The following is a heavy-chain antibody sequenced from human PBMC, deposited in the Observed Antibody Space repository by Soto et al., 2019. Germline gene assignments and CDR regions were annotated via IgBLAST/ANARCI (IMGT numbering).Heavy chain of an antibody. CDR2: ISSSSSYI. CDR1: GFTFSSYS. D-gene: IGHD2-2*01. Sequence: EVQLVESGGGLVKPGGSLRLSCAASGFTFSSYSMNWVRQAPGKGLEWVSSISSSSSYIYYADSVKGRFTISRDNAKNSLYLQMNSLRADDTAVYYCARGVVPAALDNWFDPWGQGTLVTVSS. J-gene: IGHJ5*02. V-gene: IGHV3-21*01. CDR3: ARGVVPAALDNWFDP.